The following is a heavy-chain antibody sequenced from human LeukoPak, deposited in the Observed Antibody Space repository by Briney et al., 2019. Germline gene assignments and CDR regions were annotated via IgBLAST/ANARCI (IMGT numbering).Heavy chain of an antibody. J-gene: IGHJ4*02. CDR2: INAGNGNT. Sequence: ASVKVSCKASGYTFTSYAMHWGRQAPGQRLEWMGWINAGNGNTKYSQKFQGRVTITRDTSASTAYMELSSLRSEDTAVYYCARDSNILWFLYWGQGILVTVSS. CDR3: ARDSNILWFLY. CDR1: GYTFTSYA. V-gene: IGHV1-3*01. D-gene: IGHD2-21*01.